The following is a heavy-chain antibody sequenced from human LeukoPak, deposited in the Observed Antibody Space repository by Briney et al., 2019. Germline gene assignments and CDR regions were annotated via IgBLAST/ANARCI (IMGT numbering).Heavy chain of an antibody. CDR3: AKDLGVQWRLPYYFDY. Sequence: PGRSLRLSCAASGFIFSIYGMHRVRQATGKGLERVAVISYDGSNKYYADSVKCPFTISRDNSKNTLYLQMNSLRGEDTAVYYCAKDLGVQWRLPYYFDYWGQGTLVTVSS. J-gene: IGHJ4*02. CDR1: GFIFSIYG. V-gene: IGHV3-30*18. CDR2: ISYDGSNK. D-gene: IGHD3-3*01.